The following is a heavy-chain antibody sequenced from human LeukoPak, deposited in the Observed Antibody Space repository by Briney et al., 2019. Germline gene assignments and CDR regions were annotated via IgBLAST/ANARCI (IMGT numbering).Heavy chain of an antibody. D-gene: IGHD3-10*01. V-gene: IGHV1-3*01. CDR3: ARESTMVRGAFYYYYGMDV. CDR1: GYTFTSYA. Sequence: ASVKVSCKASGYTFTSYAMHWVRQAPGQRLEWMGWINAGNGNTKYSQKFQGRVTITRDTSASTAYMELSSLRSEDTAVYYCARESTMVRGAFYYYYGMDVWGQGTTVTVSS. J-gene: IGHJ6*02. CDR2: INAGNGNT.